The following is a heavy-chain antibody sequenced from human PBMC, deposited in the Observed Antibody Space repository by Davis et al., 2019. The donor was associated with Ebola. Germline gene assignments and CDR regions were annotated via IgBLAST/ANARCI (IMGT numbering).Heavy chain of an antibody. CDR2: ISSSSSYT. J-gene: IGHJ6*02. Sequence: GESLKISCAASGFTFSDYYMSWIRQAPGKGLEWVSYISSSSSYTNYADSVKGRFTISRDNSKNTLYLQMNSLRAEDTAVYYCAKAMTMWLGMDVWGQGTTVTVSS. CDR1: GFTFSDYY. D-gene: IGHD6-19*01. V-gene: IGHV3-11*03. CDR3: AKAMTMWLGMDV.